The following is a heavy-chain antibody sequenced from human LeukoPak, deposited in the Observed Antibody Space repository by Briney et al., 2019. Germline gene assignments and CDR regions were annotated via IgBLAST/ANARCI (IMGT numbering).Heavy chain of an antibody. Sequence: PGGSLRLSCAASGFTFSTFEMNWVRQAPGKGLEWISHIRSDGDTIYYADSVKGRFTISRDDSKNTLYLQMSSLRPEDTAVYYCARGSPPDNWGQGTLVTVSS. CDR2: IRSDGDTI. J-gene: IGHJ4*02. V-gene: IGHV3-48*03. CDR3: ARGSPPDN. CDR1: GFTFSTFE.